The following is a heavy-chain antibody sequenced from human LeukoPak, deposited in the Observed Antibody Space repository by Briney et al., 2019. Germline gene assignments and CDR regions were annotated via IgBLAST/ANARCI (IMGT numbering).Heavy chain of an antibody. V-gene: IGHV3-38-3*01. CDR3: AREGQQLVRNYYMDV. J-gene: IGHJ6*03. CDR2: ISGGST. Sequence: GGSLRLSCAASGFTVSSNEMSWVRQAPGKGLEWVSSISGGSTYYADSRKGRFTISRDNSKNTLHLQMGSLRAEDMAVYYCAREGQQLVRNYYMDVWGKGTTVTVSS. D-gene: IGHD6-13*01. CDR1: GFTVSSNE.